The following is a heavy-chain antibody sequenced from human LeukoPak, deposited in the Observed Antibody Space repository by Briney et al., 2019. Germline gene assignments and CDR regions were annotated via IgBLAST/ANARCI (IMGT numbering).Heavy chain of an antibody. CDR2: IYYSEST. Sequence: SETLSLTCTVSGGSISSYYWSWIRQPPGKGLEWIGYIYYSESTHYNPSLKSRVTISVDTSKNQFSLKLSSVTAADTAVYYCARDRRGGFDYWGQGTLVTVSS. D-gene: IGHD3-10*01. CDR3: ARDRRGGFDY. V-gene: IGHV4-59*01. J-gene: IGHJ4*02. CDR1: GGSISSYY.